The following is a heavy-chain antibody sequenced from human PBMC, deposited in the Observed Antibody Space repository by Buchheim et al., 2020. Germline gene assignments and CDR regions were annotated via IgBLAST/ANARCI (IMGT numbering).Heavy chain of an antibody. D-gene: IGHD4-17*01. CDR1: GFTFSTYA. CDR3: AKGDYETDY. V-gene: IGHV3-23*01. J-gene: IGHJ4*02. Sequence: EVQLLESGGGLVQPGESLRLSCAASGFTFSTYAMTWVRQAPGKGLEWISIISGSGGVTDYADSVKGRFTISRDNSQNIMYLQMNSLRAEDTAVYYCAKGDYETDYWGQGTL. CDR2: ISGSGGVT.